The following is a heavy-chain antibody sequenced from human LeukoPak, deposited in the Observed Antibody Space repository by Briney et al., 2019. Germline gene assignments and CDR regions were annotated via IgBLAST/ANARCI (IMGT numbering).Heavy chain of an antibody. CDR1: GFTLSSNY. V-gene: IGHV3-66*01. CDR3: ASGSYDSSGYPVDLGY. D-gene: IGHD3-22*01. CDR2: IYSGGST. J-gene: IGHJ4*02. Sequence: GGSLRLSCAASGFTLSSNYMSWVRQAPGEGLEWGLVIYSGGSTYYAHSVKGRFTISRYNSKNTLYLQMNSLRAEDTAVYYCASGSYDSSGYPVDLGYWGQGTLVTVSS.